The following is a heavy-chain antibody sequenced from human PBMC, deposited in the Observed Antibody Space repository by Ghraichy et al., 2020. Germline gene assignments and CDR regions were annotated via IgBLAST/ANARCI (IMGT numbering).Heavy chain of an antibody. J-gene: IGHJ5*01. V-gene: IGHV1-69*13. CDR2: IILIFGTT. CDR3: ANGIYGLYESSEYYDS. D-gene: IGHD3-22*01. CDR1: GDTFSSYA. Sequence: SVKVSCKASGDTFSSYAISWVRQAPGQGLEWMGGIILIFGTTDYAQKFQGRVTITADESTSTAYMELSSLRSEDTAVYYCANGIYGLYESSEYYDSWGQGTLVTVSS.